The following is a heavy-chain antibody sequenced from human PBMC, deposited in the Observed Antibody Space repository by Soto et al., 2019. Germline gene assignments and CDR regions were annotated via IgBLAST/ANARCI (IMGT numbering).Heavy chain of an antibody. CDR1: GFTFSSYA. Sequence: QVQLVESGGGVVQPGRSLRLSCAAYGFTFSSYAMHWVRQAPGKGLEWVAVISYDGSNKYYADSVKGRFTNSRDNSKNTLYLQMNSLRAEDTAVYYCARDMGSSWYVFYYYGMDVWGQGTTVTVSS. J-gene: IGHJ6*02. V-gene: IGHV3-30*01. CDR2: ISYDGSNK. D-gene: IGHD6-13*01. CDR3: ARDMGSSWYVFYYYGMDV.